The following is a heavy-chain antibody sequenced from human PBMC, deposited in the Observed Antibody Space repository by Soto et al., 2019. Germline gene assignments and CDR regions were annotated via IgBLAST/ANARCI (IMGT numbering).Heavy chain of an antibody. CDR2: IYHSGST. CDR3: ARVDSGYDNFDY. D-gene: IGHD5-12*01. J-gene: IGHJ4*02. CDR1: GGSISSGGYS. Sequence: SETLSLTCAVSGGSISSGGYSWSWIRQPPGKGLEWIGYIYHSGSTYYNPSLKSRVTTSVDRSKNQFSLKLSSVTAADTAVYDCARVDSGYDNFDYWGQGTLVTV. V-gene: IGHV4-30-2*01.